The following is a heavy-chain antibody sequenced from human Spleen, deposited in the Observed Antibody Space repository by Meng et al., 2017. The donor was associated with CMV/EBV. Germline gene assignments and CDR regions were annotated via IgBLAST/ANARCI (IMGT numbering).Heavy chain of an antibody. V-gene: IGHV3-53*01. CDR1: GFTVSSNY. CDR2: IYSGGST. D-gene: IGHD3-3*01. Sequence: GESLKISCAASGFTVSSNYMSWVRQAPGKGLEWVSVIYSGGSTYYADSVKGRFTISRDNSKNTLYLQMNSLRAEDTAVYYCARELDDFWSGTILYWGQGTLVTVSS. J-gene: IGHJ4*02. CDR3: ARELDDFWSGTILY.